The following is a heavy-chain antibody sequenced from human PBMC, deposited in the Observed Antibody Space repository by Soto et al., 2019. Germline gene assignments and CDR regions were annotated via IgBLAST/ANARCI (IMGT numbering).Heavy chain of an antibody. V-gene: IGHV3-21*01. CDR1: GFTFSSYS. J-gene: IGHJ3*02. CDR2: ISSSSSYI. D-gene: IGHD3-9*01. CDR3: ASHVLRYFDWSTPHAFDI. Sequence: GGSLRLSCAASGFTFSSYSMNWVRQAPGKGLEWVSSISSSSSYIYYTDSVKGRFTISRDNAKNSLYLQMNSLRAEDTAVYYCASHVLRYFDWSTPHAFDIWGQGTMVTVSS.